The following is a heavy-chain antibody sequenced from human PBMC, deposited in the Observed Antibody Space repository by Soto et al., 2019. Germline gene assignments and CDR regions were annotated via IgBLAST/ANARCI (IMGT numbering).Heavy chain of an antibody. J-gene: IGHJ4*02. D-gene: IGHD2-15*01. Sequence: QVQLVESGGGVVQPGRSLRLSCVPSGFTFSSYAMHWVRQAPGKGLEWVAIISYDGTNKYYADSVRGRFTISRDNSKNRLYLQRNSLRVEDTALYYCVKERGRYCSGGTCYLFDSWGQGALVTVSS. V-gene: IGHV3-30*04. CDR3: VKERGRYCSGGTCYLFDS. CDR2: ISYDGTNK. CDR1: GFTFSSYA.